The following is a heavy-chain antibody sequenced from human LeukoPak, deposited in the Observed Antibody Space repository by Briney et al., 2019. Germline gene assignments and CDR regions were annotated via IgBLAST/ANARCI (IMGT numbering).Heavy chain of an antibody. CDR3: AKVVVPAATRGAFDI. CDR2: ISGSAGNT. D-gene: IGHD2-2*01. Sequence: EGSLRLSCAASGFTFSNYAMSWVRQAPGKGLEWVSAISGSAGNTYYADSVKGRFTISRDNSRNTQYLQMNSLRAEDTAVYYCAKVVVPAATRGAFDIWGQGTMVTVSS. J-gene: IGHJ3*02. V-gene: IGHV3-23*01. CDR1: GFTFSNYA.